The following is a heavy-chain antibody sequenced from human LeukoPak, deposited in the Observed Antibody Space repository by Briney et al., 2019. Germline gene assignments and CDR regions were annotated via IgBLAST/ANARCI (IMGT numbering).Heavy chain of an antibody. J-gene: IGHJ6*04. CDR3: AELGITMIGGV. Sequence: GGSLRLSCAASGFTVSSNYMSWVRQGPGKGLECVSVISNDGDTYYADSVKGRFTITRDNSKNTLSLQMNSLRAEDTAVYYCAELGITMIGGVWGKGTTVTISS. V-gene: IGHV3-66*01. D-gene: IGHD3-10*02. CDR2: ISNDGDT. CDR1: GFTVSSNY.